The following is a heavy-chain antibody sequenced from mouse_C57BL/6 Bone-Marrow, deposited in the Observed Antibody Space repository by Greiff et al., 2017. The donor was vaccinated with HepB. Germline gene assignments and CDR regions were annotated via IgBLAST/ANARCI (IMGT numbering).Heavy chain of an antibody. CDR3: ARSGTTVVATDWYFDV. Sequence: QVQLQQPGAELVKPGASVKLSCKASGYTFTSYWMQWVKQRPGQGLEWIGEIDPSDSYTNYNQKFKGKATLTVDTSSSTAYMQLSSLTSEDSAVYYCARSGTTVVATDWYFDVWGTGTTFTVSS. V-gene: IGHV1-50*01. J-gene: IGHJ1*03. CDR2: IDPSDSYT. CDR1: GYTFTSYW. D-gene: IGHD1-1*01.